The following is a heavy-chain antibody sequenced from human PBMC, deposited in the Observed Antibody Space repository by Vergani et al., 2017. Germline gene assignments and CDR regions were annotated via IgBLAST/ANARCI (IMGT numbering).Heavy chain of an antibody. Sequence: VQLQESGPGLVKPSQTLSLTCTVSGGSISSGSYYWSWVRQAPGKGLEWVSAISGSGGSTYYADSVKGRFTISRDNSKNTLYLQMNSLRAEDTAVYYCAKAGEFLEWLLADYWGQGTLVTVSS. CDR2: ISGSGGST. CDR3: AKAGEFLEWLLADY. CDR1: GGSISSGSYY. V-gene: IGHV3-23*01. J-gene: IGHJ4*02. D-gene: IGHD3-3*01.